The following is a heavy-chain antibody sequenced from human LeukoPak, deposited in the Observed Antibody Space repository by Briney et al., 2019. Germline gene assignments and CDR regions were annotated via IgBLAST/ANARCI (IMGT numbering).Heavy chain of an antibody. D-gene: IGHD2-21*02. CDR3: AKGRAYCGGDCYLDY. V-gene: IGHV3-23*01. CDR1: RFTFSSYW. Sequence: PGGSLRLSCEASRFTFSSYWMSWVRQAPGKGLEWVSAISGSGGSTYYADSVKGRFTISRDNSKNTLYLQMNSLRAEDTAVYYCAKGRAYCGGDCYLDYWGQGTLVTVSS. CDR2: ISGSGGST. J-gene: IGHJ4*02.